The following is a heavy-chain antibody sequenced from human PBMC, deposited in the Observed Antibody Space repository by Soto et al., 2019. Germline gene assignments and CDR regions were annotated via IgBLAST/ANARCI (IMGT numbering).Heavy chain of an antibody. J-gene: IGHJ5*02. CDR1: GYTFTSYG. D-gene: IGHD3-22*01. V-gene: IGHV1-18*01. CDR3: ARGGYYYDSSGYTGLFWFDP. Sequence: QVQLVQSGAEVKKPGASVKVSCKASGYTFTSYGISWVRQAPGQGLEWMGWISAYNGNTNYAQKLQGRVTMTTDTSXDRXYXVLRSLRSDDTAVYYCARGGYYYDSSGYTGLFWFDPWGQGTLVTVSS. CDR2: ISAYNGNT.